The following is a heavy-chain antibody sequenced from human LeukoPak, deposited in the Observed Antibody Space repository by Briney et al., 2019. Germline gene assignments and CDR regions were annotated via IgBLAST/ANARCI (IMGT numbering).Heavy chain of an antibody. CDR2: IIPIFGTA. Sequence: ASVKVSCKASGGTFSSYAISWVRQAPGQGLEWMGGIIPIFGTANYAQKFQGRVTITTDESTSTAYMELSSLRSEDTAVYYCARGGVWGFGELLDYYYYMDVWGKGTTVTVSS. CDR3: ARGGVWGFGELLDYYYYMDV. V-gene: IGHV1-69*05. D-gene: IGHD3-10*01. J-gene: IGHJ6*03. CDR1: GGTFSSYA.